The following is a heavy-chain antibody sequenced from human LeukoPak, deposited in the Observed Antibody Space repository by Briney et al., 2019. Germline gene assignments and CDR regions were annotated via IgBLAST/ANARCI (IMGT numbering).Heavy chain of an antibody. D-gene: IGHD6-6*01. CDR3: ARDISSSSPGD. Sequence: SVKVSCKASGYTFTSYDINWVRQAPGQGLEWMGGIIPIFGTANYAQKFQGRVTITTDESTSTAYMELSSLRSEDTAVYYCARDISSSSPGDWGQGTLVTVSS. J-gene: IGHJ4*02. V-gene: IGHV1-69*05. CDR1: GYTFTSYD. CDR2: IIPIFGTA.